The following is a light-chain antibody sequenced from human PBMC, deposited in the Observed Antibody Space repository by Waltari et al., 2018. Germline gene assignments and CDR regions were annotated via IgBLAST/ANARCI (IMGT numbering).Light chain of an antibody. J-gene: IGKJ1*01. V-gene: IGKV3-20*01. CDR1: QSISNY. Sequence: EIVLTQSPGTLSLSPGERATLSCRASQSISNYLAGYQQKPGQAPRLLIYHSSSRAAGIPDRFSGSGSGTDFSLTISRLEPEDFAVYYCQHYESLPVTFGQGTKVEIK. CDR2: HSS. CDR3: QHYESLPVT.